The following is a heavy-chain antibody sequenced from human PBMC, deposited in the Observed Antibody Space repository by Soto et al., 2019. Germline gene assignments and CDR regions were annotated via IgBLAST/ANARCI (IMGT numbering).Heavy chain of an antibody. V-gene: IGHV4-4*02. Sequence: SETLSLTCAVSGGSISSSNWWSWVRQPPGKGLEWIGEIYHSGSTNYNPSLKSRVTISVDKSKNQFSLKLSSVTAADTAVYYCASCSSTSCYLDYWGQGTLVTSPQ. J-gene: IGHJ4*02. D-gene: IGHD2-2*01. CDR1: GGSISSSNW. CDR2: IYHSGST. CDR3: ASCSSTSCYLDY.